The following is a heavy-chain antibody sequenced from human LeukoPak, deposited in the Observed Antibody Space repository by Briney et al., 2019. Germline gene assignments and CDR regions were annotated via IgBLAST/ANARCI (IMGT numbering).Heavy chain of an antibody. CDR1: GYAFTSYG. Sequence: GASVKVSCKASGYAFTSYGISWVRQAPGQGLELMGWISAYNGNTNYAQKLQGRVTMTTDTSTSTAYMELRSLRSDGTAVYYCARDLGKRYYFDYWGQGTLVTVSS. V-gene: IGHV1-18*01. CDR3: ARDLGKRYYFDY. J-gene: IGHJ4*02. CDR2: ISAYNGNT.